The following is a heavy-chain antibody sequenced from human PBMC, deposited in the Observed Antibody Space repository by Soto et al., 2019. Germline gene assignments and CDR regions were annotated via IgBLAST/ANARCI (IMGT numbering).Heavy chain of an antibody. CDR1: GGSLSRYF. J-gene: IGHJ6*03. CDR2: IYYSGST. V-gene: IGHV4-59*01. CDR3: VREAVKDDFWSGYYSPYYYYYLDV. D-gene: IGHD3-3*01. Sequence: QVQLQESGPGLVKPSKTLSLTCTVSGGSLSRYFWSWIRQPPGKGLEWIGYIYYSGSTNYNPSLKGRVTISVDTSKNQFSLNLRSATAADTAVYYCVREAVKDDFWSGYYSPYYYYYLDVWGKGTTVTVSS.